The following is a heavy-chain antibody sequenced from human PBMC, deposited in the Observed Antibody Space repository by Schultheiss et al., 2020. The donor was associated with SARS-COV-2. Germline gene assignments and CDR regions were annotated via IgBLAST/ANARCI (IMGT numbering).Heavy chain of an antibody. CDR3: ARDPTGYPNWFDP. J-gene: IGHJ5*02. Sequence: GGSLRLSCAASGFTFSSYVMSWVRQAPGKGLEWVSAISGDGTNTYYADSVRGRFTISRDNSRNTLYLQMNSLRAEDTAVYYCARDPTGYPNWFDPWGQGTLVTVSS. CDR2: ISGDGTNT. D-gene: IGHD3-9*01. V-gene: IGHV3-23*01. CDR1: GFTFSSYV.